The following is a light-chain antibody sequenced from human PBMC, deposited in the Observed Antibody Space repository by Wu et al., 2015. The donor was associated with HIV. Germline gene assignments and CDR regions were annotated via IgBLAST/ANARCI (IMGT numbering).Light chain of an antibody. CDR3: QQYNNWPPYT. CDR2: GST. V-gene: IGKV3-15*01. J-gene: IGKJ2*01. CDR1: QSVGGN. Sequence: EVVMTQSPATLSVSPGERVTLSCRASQSVGGNLAWYQQRPGQAPRLLFYGSTTRVAGIPARFSGSGSGTEFTLTINNMQSEDFAIYYCQQYNNWPPYTFGQGTKVEIK.